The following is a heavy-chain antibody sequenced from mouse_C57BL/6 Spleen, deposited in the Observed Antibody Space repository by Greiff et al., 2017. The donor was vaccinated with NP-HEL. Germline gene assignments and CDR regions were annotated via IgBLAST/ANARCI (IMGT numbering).Heavy chain of an antibody. Sequence: EVQLQESGTVLARPGASVKMSCKTSGYTFTSYWMHWVKQRPGQGLEWIGAIYPGNSDTSYNQKFKGKAKLTAVTSASTAYMELSSLTNKDSAVYYCTRSLGRQEYAMDYWGQGTSVTVSS. V-gene: IGHV1-5*01. D-gene: IGHD4-1*01. CDR2: IYPGNSDT. J-gene: IGHJ4*01. CDR1: GYTFTSYW. CDR3: TRSLGRQEYAMDY.